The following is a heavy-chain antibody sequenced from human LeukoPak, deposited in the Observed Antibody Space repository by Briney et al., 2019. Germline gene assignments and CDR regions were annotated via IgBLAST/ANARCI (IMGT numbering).Heavy chain of an antibody. Sequence: SETLSLTCTVSGYSISSGYYWGWIRQPPGRGLEWIGSIYHNEGTYYNPSLKSRVTISADTSKNQFSLKVTSVTAADTAVYYCARAGGSYPHFDSWGQGSLVTVSS. CDR3: ARAGGSYPHFDS. CDR2: IYHNEGT. D-gene: IGHD1-26*01. J-gene: IGHJ4*02. V-gene: IGHV4-38-2*02. CDR1: GYSISSGYY.